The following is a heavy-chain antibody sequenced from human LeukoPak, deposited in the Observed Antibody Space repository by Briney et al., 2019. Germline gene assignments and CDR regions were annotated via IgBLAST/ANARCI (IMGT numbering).Heavy chain of an antibody. CDR2: ISGSGGST. CDR1: GFTFSSYA. CDR3: ASFRITIFGVVTPFDY. J-gene: IGHJ4*02. V-gene: IGHV3-23*01. D-gene: IGHD3-3*01. Sequence: PGGSLRLSCAASGFTFSSYAMSWVRQAPGKGLEWVSAISGSGGSTYYADSVKGRFTISRDNSKNTLYLQMNSLRAEDTAVYYCASFRITIFGVVTPFDYWGQGTLVTVSS.